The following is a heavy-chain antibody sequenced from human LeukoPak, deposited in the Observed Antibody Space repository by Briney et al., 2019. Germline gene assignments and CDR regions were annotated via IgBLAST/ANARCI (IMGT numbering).Heavy chain of an antibody. CDR1: GVTFSSYV. J-gene: IGHJ4*02. V-gene: IGHV3-30*18. D-gene: IGHD4-23*01. CDR3: AKDGGNYYIDY. Sequence: PGGSLRLSCAASGVTFSSYVMHWVRQAPGKGLEWMAFISHDGSTKLYADSVKGRLTISRDNSKNTMFLQMNSLRPEDTAVYFCAKDGGNYYIDYWGQGTLVTVSS. CDR2: ISHDGSTK.